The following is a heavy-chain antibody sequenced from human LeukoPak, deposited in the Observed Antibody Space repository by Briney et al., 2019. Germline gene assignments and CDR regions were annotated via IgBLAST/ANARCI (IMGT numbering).Heavy chain of an antibody. J-gene: IGHJ3*02. CDR1: GFTFSSYE. V-gene: IGHV3-48*03. CDR2: ISSSGSTI. CDR3: ARTWGSSSWYPDAFDI. Sequence: GGSLRLSCAASGFTFSSYEMIWVRQAPGKGLEWVSYISSSGSTIYYADSVKGRFTISRDNAKNSLYLQMNSLRAEDTAVYYCARTWGSSSWYPDAFDIWGQGTMVTVSS. D-gene: IGHD6-13*01.